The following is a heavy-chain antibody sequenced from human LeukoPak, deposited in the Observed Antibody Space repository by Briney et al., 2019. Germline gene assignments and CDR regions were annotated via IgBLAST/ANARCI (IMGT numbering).Heavy chain of an antibody. D-gene: IGHD2-2*01. CDR1: GYTLTELS. V-gene: IGHV1-24*01. Sequence: ASVKVSCKVSGYTLTELSMHWVRQAPGKGLEWMGGFDPEDGETIYAQKFQGRVTMTEDTSTDTAYMELSSLRSEDTAVYHCATDRRDRPAAMGQWFDPWGQGTLVTVSS. J-gene: IGHJ5*02. CDR3: ATDRRDRPAAMGQWFDP. CDR2: FDPEDGET.